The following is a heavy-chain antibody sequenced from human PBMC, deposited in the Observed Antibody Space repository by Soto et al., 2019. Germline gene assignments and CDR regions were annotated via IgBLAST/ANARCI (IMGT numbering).Heavy chain of an antibody. D-gene: IGHD3-16*01. CDR2: IRSKVNNLVT. Sequence: EVQLVESGGGLVQPGGSLKLSCAASGFTFSDSTMHWVRQTSGRGLEWLCRIRSKVNNLVTVYAASVNGRFTSSRDDSKNTAYLPMNSLKTADTDEYYCTRLITPLDYWGRGTLVTVSS. CDR1: GFTFSDST. CDR3: TRLITPLDY. V-gene: IGHV3-73*02. J-gene: IGHJ4*02.